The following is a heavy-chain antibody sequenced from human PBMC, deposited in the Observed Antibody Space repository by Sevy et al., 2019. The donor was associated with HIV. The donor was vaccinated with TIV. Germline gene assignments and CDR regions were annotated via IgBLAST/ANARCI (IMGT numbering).Heavy chain of an antibody. CDR1: GLTFSTYA. Sequence: GGSLRLSCAASGLTFSTYAMHWVRQAPGKGLEWVANIKQDGSEKYYVDFLKGRFTISRDNAKNSLYLQMNSLRAEDTAVYYCARLCTGFIYYYYYGMDVWGQGTTVTVSS. V-gene: IGHV3-7*01. J-gene: IGHJ6*02. D-gene: IGHD2-2*01. CDR2: IKQDGSEK. CDR3: ARLCTGFIYYYYYGMDV.